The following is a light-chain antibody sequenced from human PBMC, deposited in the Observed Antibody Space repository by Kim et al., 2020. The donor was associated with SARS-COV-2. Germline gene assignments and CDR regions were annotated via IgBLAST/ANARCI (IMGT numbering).Light chain of an antibody. J-gene: IGLJ2*01. CDR2: YDS. V-gene: IGLV3-21*04. CDR3: QVWDSSSDHRVV. Sequence: PGTTARGSCGGTGIGSKSVTWYQRKSGQAPVLVIYYDSGRPSGIPGRFSGSNSGNTATLTISRVEAGDEADYYCQVWDSSSDHRVVFGGGTQLTVL. CDR1: GIGSKS.